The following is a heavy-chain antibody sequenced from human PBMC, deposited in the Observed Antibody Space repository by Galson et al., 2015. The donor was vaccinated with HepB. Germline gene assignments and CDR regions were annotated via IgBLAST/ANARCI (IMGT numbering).Heavy chain of an antibody. V-gene: IGHV3-30*18. CDR2: ISYDGSNK. J-gene: IGHJ6*02. Sequence: SLRLSCAASGFTFTNYAMSWVRQAPGKGLEWVAVISYDGSNKYYADSVKGRFTISRDNSKNTLYLQMNSLRAEDTAVYYCAKDHVLLWFGHLPNYYYGMDVWGQGTTVTVSS. CDR3: AKDHVLLWFGHLPNYYYGMDV. D-gene: IGHD3-10*01. CDR1: GFTFTNYA.